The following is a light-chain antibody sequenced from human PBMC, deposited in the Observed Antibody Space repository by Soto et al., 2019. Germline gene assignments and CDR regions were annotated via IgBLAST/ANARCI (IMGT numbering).Light chain of an antibody. CDR2: GAS. CDR3: QQYDIWPRT. Sequence: EIVMTQSPATLSVSPGERATLSYRASQSVVTNLAWYRQKPGQAPRLLIFGASTRATGIPARFSGGGSGTEFTLTITSLQSEDFAVYYCQQYDIWPRTFGQGTKVEIK. CDR1: QSVVTN. V-gene: IGKV3-15*01. J-gene: IGKJ1*01.